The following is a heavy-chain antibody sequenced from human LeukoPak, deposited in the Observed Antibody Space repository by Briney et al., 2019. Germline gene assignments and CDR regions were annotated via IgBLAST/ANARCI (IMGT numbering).Heavy chain of an antibody. CDR3: AKDLVGATRGPSGFRYFDY. Sequence: PGGSLRLSCAASGFTFSSYAMSWVRQGPGKGLEWVSAISGSGGSTYYADSVKGRFTISRDNSKNTLYLQMNSLRAEDTAVYYCAKDLVGATRGPSGFRYFDYWGQGTLVTVSS. CDR2: ISGSGGST. D-gene: IGHD1-26*01. V-gene: IGHV3-23*01. J-gene: IGHJ4*02. CDR1: GFTFSSYA.